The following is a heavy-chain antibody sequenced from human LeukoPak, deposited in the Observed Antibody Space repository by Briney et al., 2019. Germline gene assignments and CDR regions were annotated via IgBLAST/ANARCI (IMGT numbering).Heavy chain of an antibody. CDR2: INPNSGGT. V-gene: IGHV1-2*02. J-gene: IGHJ5*02. D-gene: IGHD3-10*01. CDR1: GGTFSSYA. Sequence: ASVKVSCKASGGTFSSYAISWVRQAPGQGLEWMGWINPNSGGTNYAQKFQGRVTMTRDTSISTAYMELSRLRSDDTAVYYCARKAITMVRGVIPNGWFDPWGQGTLVTVSS. CDR3: ARKAITMVRGVIPNGWFDP.